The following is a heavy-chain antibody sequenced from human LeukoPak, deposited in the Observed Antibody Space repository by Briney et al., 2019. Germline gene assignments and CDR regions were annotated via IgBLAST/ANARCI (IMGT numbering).Heavy chain of an antibody. CDR3: AKDLLGGSRLGRAFDI. CDR2: ISGSGGST. J-gene: IGHJ3*02. Sequence: PGGSLRLSCAASGFTFSSYAMSWVRQAPGKGLEWVSAISGSGGSTYYADSVKGRFTISRDNSKNTLYLQMNSLRAEDTAVYYCAKDLLGGSRLGRAFDIWGQGTMVTVSS. D-gene: IGHD1-26*01. V-gene: IGHV3-23*01. CDR1: GFTFSSYA.